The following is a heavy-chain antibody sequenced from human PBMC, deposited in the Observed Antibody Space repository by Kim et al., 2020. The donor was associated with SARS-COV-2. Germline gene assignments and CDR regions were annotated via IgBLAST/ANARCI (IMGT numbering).Heavy chain of an antibody. Sequence: KSRVTVSVDKSKNQFSLRLSSVTAADTAVYYCARAPDYYDSSGYPRLLDYWGQGTLVTVSS. J-gene: IGHJ4*02. CDR3: ARAPDYYDSSGYPRLLDY. V-gene: IGHV4-4*02. D-gene: IGHD3-22*01.